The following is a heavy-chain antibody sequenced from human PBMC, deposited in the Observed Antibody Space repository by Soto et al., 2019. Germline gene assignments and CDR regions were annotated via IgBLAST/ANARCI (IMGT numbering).Heavy chain of an antibody. D-gene: IGHD6-13*01. J-gene: IGHJ5*02. Sequence: SETLSLTCTVSGVSISSYYWSWIRQPPGKGLEWIGYIYYSGSTNYNPSLKSRVTISVDTSKNQFSLKLSSVTAADTAVYYCARVGIAASGWFDPWGQGTLVTVSS. V-gene: IGHV4-59*01. CDR3: ARVGIAASGWFDP. CDR2: IYYSGST. CDR1: GVSISSYY.